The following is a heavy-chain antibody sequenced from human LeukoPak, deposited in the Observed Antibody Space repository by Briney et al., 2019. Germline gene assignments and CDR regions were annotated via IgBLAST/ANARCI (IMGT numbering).Heavy chain of an antibody. V-gene: IGHV1-2*02. CDR3: ARDRGSRNILTDYFDY. Sequence: GASVKVSCKTSGYTFTDYFMFWLRQAPGQGLEWVGWINPNSGATHYAQQFQGRVTMTRETSISTAYMELSRLISDDTALYYCARDRGSRNILTDYFDYWGQGTLVTVSS. CDR2: INPNSGAT. D-gene: IGHD3-9*01. CDR1: GYTFTDYF. J-gene: IGHJ4*02.